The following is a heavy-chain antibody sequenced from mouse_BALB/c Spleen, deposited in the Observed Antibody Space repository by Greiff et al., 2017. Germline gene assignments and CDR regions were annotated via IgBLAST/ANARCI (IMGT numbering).Heavy chain of an antibody. D-gene: IGHD2-1*01. CDR2: IDPETGGT. Sequence: QVHVKQSGAELVRPGASVTLSCKASGYTFTDYEMHWVKQTPVHGLEWIGAIDPETGGTAYNQKFKGKATLTADKSSSTAYMELRSLTSEDSAVYYCTRRGNYYYAMDYWGQGTSVTVSS. V-gene: IGHV1-15*01. CDR3: TRRGNYYYAMDY. J-gene: IGHJ4*01. CDR1: GYTFTDYE.